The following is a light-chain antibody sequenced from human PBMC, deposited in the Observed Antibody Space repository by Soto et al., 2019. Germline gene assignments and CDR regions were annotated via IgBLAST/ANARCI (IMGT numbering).Light chain of an antibody. J-gene: IGLJ1*01. V-gene: IGLV2-8*01. Sequence: QSVLTQPPSASGSPGQSVTISCTGTSSDVGGYNYVSWYQQHPGKAPKLMIYEVTQRPSGVPDRFSGSKSGNTASLTVSGLQAEDEADYYCSSYADSNSPYVFGTGTKLTVL. CDR3: SSYADSNSPYV. CDR2: EVT. CDR1: SSDVGGYNY.